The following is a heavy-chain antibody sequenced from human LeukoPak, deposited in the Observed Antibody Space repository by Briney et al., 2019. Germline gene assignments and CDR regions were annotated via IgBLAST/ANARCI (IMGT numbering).Heavy chain of an antibody. J-gene: IGHJ6*03. V-gene: IGHV1-46*01. D-gene: IGHD6-6*01. CDR3: AAAQGYYYYYMDV. CDR1: GYTFTSSY. Sequence: ASVKVSCKASGYTFTSSYMHWVRQAPGQGLEWMGIINPRGSSTNYAQKFQGRVTMTRDMSTSTVYMELSSLRSEDTAVYYCAAAQGYYYYYMDVWGKGTTVTVSS. CDR2: INPRGSST.